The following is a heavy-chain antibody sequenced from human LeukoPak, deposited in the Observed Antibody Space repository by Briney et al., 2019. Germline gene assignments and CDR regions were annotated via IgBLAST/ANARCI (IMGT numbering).Heavy chain of an antibody. Sequence: GGSLRLSCVASGFTVSSNYMTWVHQAPGKGLEWVSLIYSGGSTYYAGSVKGRFTISRDNSKNTLYLQMNSLRAEDTAVYYCARGDYYDSSGLGRYYGLDVWGQGTTVTVSS. CDR3: ARGDYYDSSGLGRYYGLDV. J-gene: IGHJ6*02. CDR1: GFTVSSNY. CDR2: IYSGGST. D-gene: IGHD3-22*01. V-gene: IGHV3-66*01.